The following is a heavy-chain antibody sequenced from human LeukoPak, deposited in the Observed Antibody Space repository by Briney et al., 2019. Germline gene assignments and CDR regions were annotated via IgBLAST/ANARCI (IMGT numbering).Heavy chain of an antibody. CDR2: ISYDGSNN. V-gene: IGHV3-30*03. Sequence: QPGGSLRLSCAASGFTFSSYGMHWVRQAPGKGLEWVAVISYDGSNNYYADSVKGRFTISRDNSKNTLYLQMNSLRAEDTAVYYCARGRNIVATSGYFDYWGQGTLVTVSS. J-gene: IGHJ4*02. CDR1: GFTFSSYG. CDR3: ARGRNIVATSGYFDY. D-gene: IGHD5-12*01.